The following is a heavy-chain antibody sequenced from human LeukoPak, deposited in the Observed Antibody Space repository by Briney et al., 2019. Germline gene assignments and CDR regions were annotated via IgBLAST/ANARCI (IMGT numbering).Heavy chain of an antibody. Sequence: WGSVTVSCTASGYTFTSYYMHWVRQAPGQGLEGMGIINPSGGSTTYAQKFQGRVTMTRDTSTSTVYMELSSLRSEDTAVYYCARALEQEYYYYYMDVWGKGTTVTVSS. CDR3: ARALEQEYYYYYMDV. CDR1: GYTFTSYY. D-gene: IGHD5-24*01. CDR2: INPSGGST. V-gene: IGHV1-46*01. J-gene: IGHJ6*03.